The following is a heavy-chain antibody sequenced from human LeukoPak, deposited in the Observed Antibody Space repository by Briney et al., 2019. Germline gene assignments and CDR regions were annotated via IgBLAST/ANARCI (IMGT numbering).Heavy chain of an antibody. CDR2: ISSNGGST. CDR1: GFTFSSYA. J-gene: IGHJ6*02. D-gene: IGHD3-3*01. Sequence: GGSLRLSCSASGFTFSSYAMHWVRQAPGKGLEYVSAISSNGGSTYYADSVKGRFTISRDNSKNTLYLQMNSLRAEDTAVYYCAKDVRLRFLEWLSPYYYGMDVWGQGTTVTVSS. CDR3: AKDVRLRFLEWLSPYYYGMDV. V-gene: IGHV3-64*04.